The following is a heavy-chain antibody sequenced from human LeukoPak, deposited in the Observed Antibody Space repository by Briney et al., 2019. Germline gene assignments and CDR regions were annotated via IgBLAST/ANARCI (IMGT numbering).Heavy chain of an antibody. CDR3: ARRSRLTPGVFDY. V-gene: IGHV4-39*01. CDR1: GGSISSSGYY. D-gene: IGHD1-14*01. Sequence: PSETLSLTCTVSGGSISSSGYYWGWIRQPPGKGLEWIGSIYFSGSTYYNPSLKSRVTISVDTSKNQFSLKLSSVTAADTAVYYCARRSRLTPGVFDYWGQGTLVTVSS. J-gene: IGHJ4*02. CDR2: IYFSGST.